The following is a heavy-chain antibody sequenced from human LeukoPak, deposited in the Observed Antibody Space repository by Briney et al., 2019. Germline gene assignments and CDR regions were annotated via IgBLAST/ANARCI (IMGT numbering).Heavy chain of an antibody. D-gene: IGHD5/OR15-5a*01. V-gene: IGHV1-2*02. CDR1: GDTFSGSY. CDR3: ARGRSGNSVGPGGCFDL. J-gene: IGHJ4*02. Sequence: ASVKVSCETSGDTFSGSYIHWLRQAPGQGLEWMGWINPNTGGTTYAQRFHGRVTMTRDSSISTAYMELSTLRSDDTAVYSCARGRSGNSVGPGGCFDLWGQGTLVTVSS. CDR2: INPNTGGT.